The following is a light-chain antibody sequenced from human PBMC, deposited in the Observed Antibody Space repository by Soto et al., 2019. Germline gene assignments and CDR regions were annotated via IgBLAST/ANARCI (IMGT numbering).Light chain of an antibody. J-gene: IGKJ3*01. Sequence: EIVLTQSPGTLSLSPGESATLSCGASESVSSSYLAWYQQKPGQAPRLLIYGATTRLRGVPDRFSGSGSGTDFTLTISRLEREDFAVYYCQQYGSSPFTFGPGTKVDI. CDR3: QQYGSSPFT. CDR1: ESVSSSY. V-gene: IGKV3-20*01. CDR2: GAT.